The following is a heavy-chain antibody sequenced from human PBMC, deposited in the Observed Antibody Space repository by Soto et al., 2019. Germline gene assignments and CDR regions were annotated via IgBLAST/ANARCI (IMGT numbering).Heavy chain of an antibody. V-gene: IGHV4-59*08. CDR1: GGSISSYY. Sequence: QVQLQESGPGLVKPSETLSLTCTVSGGSISSYYWSWIRQPPGKGLEWSGYIYHSGSTNYNPSLTSRVTISVDTSKNHCSLKLNSMTAADTAVYYCARHNYGSGSTYFDYWGQGTLVTVSS. J-gene: IGHJ4*02. CDR2: IYHSGST. D-gene: IGHD3-10*01. CDR3: ARHNYGSGSTYFDY.